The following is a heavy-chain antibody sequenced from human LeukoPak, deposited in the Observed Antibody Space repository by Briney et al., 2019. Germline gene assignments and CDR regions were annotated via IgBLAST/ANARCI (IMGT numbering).Heavy chain of an antibody. CDR3: ARLETAKTLWCFDY. V-gene: IGHV4-39*01. CDR1: GGSISSSSYY. D-gene: IGHD5-18*01. J-gene: IGHJ4*02. Sequence: PSETLSLTCTVSGGSISSSSYYWGWIRQPPGKGLEWIGSIYYSGSTYYNPSLKSRVTISVDTSKNQFSLKLTSVTAADTAVYYCARLETAKTLWCFDYWGQGTLVTVSS. CDR2: IYYSGST.